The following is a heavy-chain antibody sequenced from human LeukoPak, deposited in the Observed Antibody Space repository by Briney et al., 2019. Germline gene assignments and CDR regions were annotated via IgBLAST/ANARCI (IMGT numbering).Heavy chain of an antibody. CDR3: ARDVPAGYSNYGWFDP. CDR1: GYTFTSYG. J-gene: IGHJ5*02. CDR2: ISAYNGNT. D-gene: IGHD4-11*01. Sequence: ASVKVSCKASGYTFTSYGISWVRQAPGQGLEWMGWISAYNGNTNYAQKLQGRVTMTTDTSTSTAYMELRSLRSDDTAVYYCARDVPAGYSNYGWFDPWGQGTLVTVSS. V-gene: IGHV1-18*01.